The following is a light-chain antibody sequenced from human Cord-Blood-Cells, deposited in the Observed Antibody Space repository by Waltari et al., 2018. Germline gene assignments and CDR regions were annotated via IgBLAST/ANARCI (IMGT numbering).Light chain of an antibody. Sequence: QSALTQPPSASGSPGQSVTISCTGTSSDVGGYNYVSWYQQHPGKAPKLMIYEVSKRPSGVPDRFSGYKSGNTASLTVSGLQAEDEADYYCSSYAGSFYVFGTGTKVTVL. V-gene: IGLV2-8*01. CDR1: SSDVGGYNY. CDR3: SSYAGSFYV. CDR2: EVS. J-gene: IGLJ1*01.